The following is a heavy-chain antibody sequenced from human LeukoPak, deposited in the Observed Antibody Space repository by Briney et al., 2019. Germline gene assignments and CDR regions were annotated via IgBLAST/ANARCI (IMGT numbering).Heavy chain of an antibody. D-gene: IGHD3-22*01. CDR2: IYPDDSDT. Sequence: PGESLKISCKGSGYSFTSYWIGWVRQMPGKGLEWMGIIYPDDSDTRYSPSFQGQVTISAGKSISTAYLQWRTLRASDTAIYYCARHSYDSSDFHYMDVWGKGTTVTISS. V-gene: IGHV5-51*01. CDR1: GYSFTSYW. J-gene: IGHJ6*03. CDR3: ARHSYDSSDFHYMDV.